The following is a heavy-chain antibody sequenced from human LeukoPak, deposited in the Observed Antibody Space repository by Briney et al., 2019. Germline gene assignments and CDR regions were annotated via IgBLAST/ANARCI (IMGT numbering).Heavy chain of an antibody. CDR3: ARDGVLRYFDWLFPYYMDV. D-gene: IGHD3-9*01. J-gene: IGHJ6*03. CDR1: GFTFSSFS. Sequence: GGSLRLSCAASGFTFSSFSMNWVRQAPGKGLEWVSSITSSSRNIYYADSVKGRFTISRDNAKNSLYLQMNSLRAEDTAVYYCARDGVLRYFDWLFPYYMDVWGKGTTVSISS. V-gene: IGHV3-21*04. CDR2: ITSSSRNI.